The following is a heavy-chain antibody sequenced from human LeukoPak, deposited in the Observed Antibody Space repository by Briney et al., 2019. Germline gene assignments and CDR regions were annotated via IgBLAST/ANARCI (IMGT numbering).Heavy chain of an antibody. D-gene: IGHD3-10*01. V-gene: IGHV1-2*02. J-gene: IGHJ4*02. CDR1: GYTFTGYY. CDR3: ARDRPLDADDYYGFYFFDY. CDR2: INPNSGGI. Sequence: ASVKVSCKASGYTFTGYYMHWVRQAPGQGLEWMGWINPNSGGINHAQKFQGRVTMTRATSISTAYMELSRLRSDDTAVYYCARDRPLDADDYYGFYFFDYWGQGTLVTVSS.